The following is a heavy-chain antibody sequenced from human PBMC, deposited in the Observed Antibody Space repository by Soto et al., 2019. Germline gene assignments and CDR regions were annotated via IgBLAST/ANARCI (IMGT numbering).Heavy chain of an antibody. V-gene: IGHV3-66*01. CDR3: ARGTVTMVRGVIIAQNGMDV. D-gene: IGHD3-10*01. J-gene: IGHJ6*02. Sequence: GGSLRLSCASSGFTVSSNYMSWVRQAPGKGLEWVSVIYSGGSTYYADSVKGRFTISRDNSKNTLYLQMNSLRAEDTAVYYCARGTVTMVRGVIIAQNGMDVWGQGTTVTVSS. CDR2: IYSGGST. CDR1: GFTVSSNY.